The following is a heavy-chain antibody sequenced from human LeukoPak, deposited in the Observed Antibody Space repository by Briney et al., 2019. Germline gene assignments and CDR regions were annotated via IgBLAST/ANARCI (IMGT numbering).Heavy chain of an antibody. CDR1: GFTFSSYR. V-gene: IGHV3-48*02. CDR3: ARDYFYGLDI. D-gene: IGHD2/OR15-2a*01. J-gene: IGHJ3*02. Sequence: PGGPLRLSCAASGFTFSSYRMNWVRQAPGKGLEWVSFIGTWISYADSVKGRFTISRDNAKKSLYLQMNSLRDEDTAVYFCARDYFYGLDIWGQGTVVTVSS. CDR2: IGTWI.